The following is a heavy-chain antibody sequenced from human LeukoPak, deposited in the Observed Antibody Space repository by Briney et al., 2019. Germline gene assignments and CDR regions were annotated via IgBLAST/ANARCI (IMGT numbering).Heavy chain of an antibody. J-gene: IGHJ6*03. CDR2: INWNRGGI. D-gene: IGHD6-19*01. CDR1: GFTFVDYA. V-gene: IGHV3-9*01. CDR3: AKDAGDSSCWSVLYDYDDMDV. Sequence: GGSLRLSCAASGFTFVDYAMHWVRQAPGKGLEWVSGINWNRGGIGYADSVKGRFTISRDNATNSLYLQMNSLRAEDTALYYCAKDAGDSSCWSVLYDYDDMDVWGKGSTVSVSS.